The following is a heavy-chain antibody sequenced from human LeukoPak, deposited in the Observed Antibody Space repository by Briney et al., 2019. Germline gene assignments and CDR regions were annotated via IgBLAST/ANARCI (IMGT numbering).Heavy chain of an antibody. D-gene: IGHD6-19*01. CDR1: GFTFSSYS. CDR3: ARAIFSSGWYLVDY. CDR2: ISTSSSYI. Sequence: PGGSLRLSCAASGFTFSSYSMNWVRQAPGKGLEWVSSISTSSSYIYYADSVKGRFTISRDNAKNSLYLQMNSLRAEDTAVYYCARAIFSSGWYLVDYWGQGILVTVSS. J-gene: IGHJ4*02. V-gene: IGHV3-21*01.